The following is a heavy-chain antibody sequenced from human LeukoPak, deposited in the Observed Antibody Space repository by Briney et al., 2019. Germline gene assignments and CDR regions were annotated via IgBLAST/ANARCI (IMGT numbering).Heavy chain of an antibody. V-gene: IGHV3-66*02. CDR2: IFSDGRT. CDR3: ARAQSPYAYYYYYYMDV. J-gene: IGHJ6*03. Sequence: GKSLRLSCAVSGFTVSSIYLSWVRQAPGRGLEWVSLIFSDGRTYYADSAKGRFTISRDNSMNTLYLQMNSLRAEDTAVYYCARAQSPYAYYYYYYMDVWGKGTTVTVSS. CDR1: GFTVSSIY.